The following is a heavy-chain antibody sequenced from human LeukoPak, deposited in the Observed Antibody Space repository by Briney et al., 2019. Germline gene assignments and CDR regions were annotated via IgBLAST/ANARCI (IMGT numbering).Heavy chain of an antibody. J-gene: IGHJ5*02. V-gene: IGHV4-34*01. CDR2: INHSGST. D-gene: IGHD3-10*01. CDR1: GGSFSGYY. CDR3: ARGGYYGSGSYYSTNNWFDP. Sequence: SETLSLTCAVYGGSFSGYYWSWIRQPPGKGLEWIGEINHSGSTNYNPSLKSRVTKSVDTSKNQFSLKLSSVTAADTAVYYCARGGYYGSGSYYSTNNWFDPWGQGTLVTVSS.